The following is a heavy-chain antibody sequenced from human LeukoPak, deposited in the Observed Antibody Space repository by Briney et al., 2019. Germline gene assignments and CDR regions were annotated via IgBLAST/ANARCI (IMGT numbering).Heavy chain of an antibody. V-gene: IGHV1-69*05. D-gene: IGHD6-13*01. CDR2: IIPIFGTA. CDR1: GGTLSSYA. J-gene: IGHJ5*02. Sequence: ASVKVSCKASGGTLSSYAISWVRQAPGQGLEWMGGIIPIFGTANYAQKFQGRVTITTDESTSTAYMELSSLRSEDTAVYYCARGLRYSSSWVSWFDPWGQGTLVTVSS. CDR3: ARGLRYSSSWVSWFDP.